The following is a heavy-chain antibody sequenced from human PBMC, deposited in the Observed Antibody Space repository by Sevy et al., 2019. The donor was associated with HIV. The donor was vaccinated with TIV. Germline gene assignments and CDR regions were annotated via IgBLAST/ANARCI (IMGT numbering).Heavy chain of an antibody. CDR3: AREGCTKPHDY. CDR2: LSFGCGGI. CDR1: GLTFGKNP. J-gene: IGHJ4*02. V-gene: IGHV3-23*01. D-gene: IGHD2-8*01. Sequence: GGPLEPPVRPFGLTFGKNPISGVARLQGRGRGWVETLSFGCGGINYADSVKARLTISRDNSKSSVYLQMNNLRPEDTAVYYCAREGCTKPHDYWGQGTLVTVSS.